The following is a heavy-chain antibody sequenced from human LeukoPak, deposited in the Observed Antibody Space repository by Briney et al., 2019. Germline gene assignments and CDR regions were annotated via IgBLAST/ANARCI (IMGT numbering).Heavy chain of an antibody. CDR2: ISAYDGNR. Sequence: ASVKVSCKASGYIFTRYGISWVRQAPGQGLERMGWISAYDGNREFTQKLQGRLTLTTDTSTSTAYMELRGLRSDDTAAYYCARDKQLIAAADPFDIWGQGTMVTVSS. J-gene: IGHJ3*02. D-gene: IGHD6-13*01. V-gene: IGHV1-18*01. CDR3: ARDKQLIAAADPFDI. CDR1: GYIFTRYG.